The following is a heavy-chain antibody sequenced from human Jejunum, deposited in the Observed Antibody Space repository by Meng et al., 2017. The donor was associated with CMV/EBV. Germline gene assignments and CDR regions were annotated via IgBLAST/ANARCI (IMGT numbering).Heavy chain of an antibody. Sequence: VYGGSISTDYWSGIRQPPGKGLEWIGYVSYSGSTNYNSSLKSRVTISVDTPKNQFSLKLNSVTAADTAVYFCARRWEGLTWFDDWGRGTLVTVSS. V-gene: IGHV4-59*01. CDR3: ARRWEGLTWFDD. J-gene: IGHJ2*01. CDR1: GGSISTDY. D-gene: IGHD1-26*01. CDR2: VSYSGST.